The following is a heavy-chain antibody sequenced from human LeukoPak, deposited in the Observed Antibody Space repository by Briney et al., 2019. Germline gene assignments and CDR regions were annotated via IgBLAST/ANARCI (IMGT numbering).Heavy chain of an antibody. J-gene: IGHJ4*02. CDR2: IGGSGSTT. CDR3: ARESRFGELPFDY. D-gene: IGHD3-10*01. V-gene: IGHV3-23*01. Sequence: GGSLRLSCAASGFTFSSYAMSWVRQAPGKGLEWVSAIGGSGSTTYYADSVKGRFTISRDNSKNTLYLQMNSLRAEDTAVYYCARESRFGELPFDYWGQGTLVTVSS. CDR1: GFTFSSYA.